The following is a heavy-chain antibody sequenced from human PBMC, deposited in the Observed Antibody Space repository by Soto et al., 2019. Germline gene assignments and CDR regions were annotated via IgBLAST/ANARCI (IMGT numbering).Heavy chain of an antibody. CDR3: AKDTPYGSGRPHYSSGMDA. J-gene: IGHJ6*02. CDR1: GLTFSNYA. D-gene: IGHD3-10*01. Sequence: GGSLRLSCAASGLTFSNYAMSWVRQAPGKGLEWVSAISGSGGSTYYADSVKGRFTISRDNSNSKNTLYLQMNSLRAEETAVYYCAKDTPYGSGRPHYSSGMDAWGQGTTVTVPS. CDR2: ISGSGGST. V-gene: IGHV3-23*01.